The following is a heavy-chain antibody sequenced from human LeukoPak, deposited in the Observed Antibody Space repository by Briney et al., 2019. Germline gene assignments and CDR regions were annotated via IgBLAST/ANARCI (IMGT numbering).Heavy chain of an antibody. J-gene: IGHJ6*04. V-gene: IGHV3-23*01. CDR1: GFTFSSYA. CDR3: AKWGTSSWSYYYYGMDV. CDR2: NSGSGGST. D-gene: IGHD6-13*01. Sequence: PGGSLRLSCAASGFTFSSYAMSWVRQAPGKGLEWVSANSGSGGSTYYADSVKGRFTISRDNSKNTLYLQMNSLRAEDTAVYYCAKWGTSSWSYYYYGMDVWGKGTTVTVSS.